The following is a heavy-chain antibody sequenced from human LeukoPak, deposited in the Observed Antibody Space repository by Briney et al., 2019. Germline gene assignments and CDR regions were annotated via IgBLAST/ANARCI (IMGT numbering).Heavy chain of an antibody. D-gene: IGHD6-13*01. CDR1: AGSISSYF. CDR2: IYYSGST. V-gene: IGHV4-59*12. CDR3: ARRLIATAFDY. Sequence: SETLSLTCTVSAGSISSYFWSWVRQPPGKGLEWIGSIYYSGSTYYNPSLKSRVTISVDTSKIQFSLKLTSVTAADTAVYYCARRLIATAFDYWGQGTLVTVSS. J-gene: IGHJ4*02.